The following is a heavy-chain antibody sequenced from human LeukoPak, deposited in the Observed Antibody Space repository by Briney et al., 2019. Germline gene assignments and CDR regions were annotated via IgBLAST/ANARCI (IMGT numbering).Heavy chain of an antibody. D-gene: IGHD6-13*01. CDR3: ARDQAAAGSYNWFDP. Sequence: PSETLSLTCTVSGGSISSYYWSWIRQPAGKGLEWIGRIYTSGSTNYNPSLKSRVTMSVDTSKNQFSPKLSSVTAADTAVYYCARDQAAAGSYNWFDPWGQGTLVTVSS. V-gene: IGHV4-4*07. J-gene: IGHJ5*02. CDR2: IYTSGST. CDR1: GGSISSYY.